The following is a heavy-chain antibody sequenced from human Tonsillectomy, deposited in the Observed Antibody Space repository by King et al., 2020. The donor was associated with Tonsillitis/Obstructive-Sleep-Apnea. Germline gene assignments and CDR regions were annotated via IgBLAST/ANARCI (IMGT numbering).Heavy chain of an antibody. J-gene: IGHJ3*02. V-gene: IGHV3-7*03. Sequence: VQLVESGGGLVQPGGSLRLSCAASGFTFSSFWMSWVRQAPGKGLEWVANIKEDGSEKYHVDSVKGRFTISRDNAKNSLYLQMNSLRAEDTAVYYCASVLDYYDSSGYRAFDIWGQGTMVTVSS. CDR2: IKEDGSEK. CDR3: ASVLDYYDSSGYRAFDI. D-gene: IGHD3-22*01. CDR1: GFTFSSFW.